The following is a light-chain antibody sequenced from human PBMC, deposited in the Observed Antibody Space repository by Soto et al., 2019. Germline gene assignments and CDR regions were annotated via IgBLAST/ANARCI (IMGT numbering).Light chain of an antibody. CDR3: QQYNNWPPAFT. Sequence: EIVMTQSPATLSVSPGERATLSCRASQSVSSNLAWYQQKPGQAPRLLIYGASTMATGIPARFSGSGSGTEFTLTISSLQSEDFAVYYCQQYNNWPPAFTFGPGTKVDI. V-gene: IGKV3D-15*01. CDR2: GAS. J-gene: IGKJ3*01. CDR1: QSVSSN.